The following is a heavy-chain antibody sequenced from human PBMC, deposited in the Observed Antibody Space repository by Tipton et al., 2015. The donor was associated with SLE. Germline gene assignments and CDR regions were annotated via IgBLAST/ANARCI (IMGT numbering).Heavy chain of an antibody. Sequence: TLSLTCTVSGGSISSSSYYWGWIRQPPGKGLEWIGSIYYSGSTYYNPSLKSRVTISVDTSKNQFSLKLTSVTAADTAVYYCARGFRYSSGPGAYRGQGTLVTVSS. CDR1: GGSISSSSYY. CDR3: ARGFRYSSGPGAY. CDR2: IYYSGST. V-gene: IGHV4-39*07. J-gene: IGHJ4*02. D-gene: IGHD3-22*01.